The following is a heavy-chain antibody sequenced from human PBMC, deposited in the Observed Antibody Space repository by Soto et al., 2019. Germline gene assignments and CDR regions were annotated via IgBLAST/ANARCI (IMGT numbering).Heavy chain of an antibody. D-gene: IGHD4-17*01. V-gene: IGHV4-31*03. CDR1: GGSVNNAHYF. CDR2: IYYSGST. CDR3: ARDADYGGSRGGMDV. Sequence: QVRLEESGPGLVKPSETLSLICSVSGGSVNNAHYFWNWIRHHPENGLEWLGYIYYSGSTRYNPSFKTRTTLSIDTSKSPFSLRLNSVSVADTAVYFFARDADYGGSRGGMDVWGRGTTVTVSS. J-gene: IGHJ6*02.